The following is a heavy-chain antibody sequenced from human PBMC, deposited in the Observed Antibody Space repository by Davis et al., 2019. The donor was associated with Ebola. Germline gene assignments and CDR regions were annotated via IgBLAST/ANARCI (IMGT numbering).Heavy chain of an antibody. J-gene: IGHJ4*02. CDR3: AKTTAQDY. D-gene: IGHD4-11*01. Sequence: GESLKISCAASGFTFSTYSMSWVRQAPGKGLEYVSAISSNGGSTYYADSVKGRFTISRDNSKNTLYLQMNSLRAEDTAVYYCAKTTAQDYWGQGTLVTVSS. CDR1: GFTFSTYS. CDR2: ISSNGGST. V-gene: IGHV3-64*04.